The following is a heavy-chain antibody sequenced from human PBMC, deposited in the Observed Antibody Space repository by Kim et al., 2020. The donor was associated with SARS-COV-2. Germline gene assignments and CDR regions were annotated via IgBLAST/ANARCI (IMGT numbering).Heavy chain of an antibody. V-gene: IGHV3-30*03. CDR1: GFTFSSYG. J-gene: IGHJ4*02. Sequence: GGSLRLSCAASGFTFSSYGMHWVRQAPGKGLEWVAVISYDGSNKYYADSVKGRFTISRDNSKNTLYLQMNSLRAEDTAVYYCATDYSPRKSGGWILPIPQYYFDYCGQGTLVTVSS. CDR3: ATDYSPRKSGGWILPIPQYYFDY. D-gene: IGHD2-15*01. CDR2: ISYDGSNK.